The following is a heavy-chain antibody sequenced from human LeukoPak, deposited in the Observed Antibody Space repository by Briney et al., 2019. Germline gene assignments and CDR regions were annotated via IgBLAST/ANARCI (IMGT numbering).Heavy chain of an antibody. CDR1: GFTFSNYA. CDR2: ISSSSRYI. J-gene: IGHJ6*03. CDR3: ARVGAAGMLYHSYYLDV. D-gene: IGHD2-8*01. V-gene: IGHV3-21*06. Sequence: PGGSLRLSCAASGFTFSNYALNWVRQAPGKGLEWVSSISSSSRYIYYADSMKGRFTISRDNAKNSLFLQMNNLRAEDTAVYYCARVGAAGMLYHSYYLDVWGKGTTVTISS.